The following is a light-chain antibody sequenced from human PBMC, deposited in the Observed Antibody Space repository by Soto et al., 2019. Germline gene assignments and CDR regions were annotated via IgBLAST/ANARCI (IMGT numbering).Light chain of an antibody. J-gene: IGKJ5*01. CDR3: QQLFDSPIT. Sequence: IQLTQSPSSLSASVGDRVTITCRASQDIVTYLAWYQQKPGKAPKLLIYAASTLESGVPSRFSATVSGTEFSLTITSLQPEDFATYYCQQLFDSPITFGQGTRLEIK. CDR1: QDIVTY. CDR2: AAS. V-gene: IGKV1-9*01.